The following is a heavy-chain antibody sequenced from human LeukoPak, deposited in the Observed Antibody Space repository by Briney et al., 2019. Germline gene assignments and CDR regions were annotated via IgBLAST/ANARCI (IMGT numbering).Heavy chain of an antibody. Sequence: PGGSLRLSCAASGFTFSSYSMNWVRQAPGKGLEWVSSISSSSSYIYYADSVKGRFTISRDNAKNSLYLQMNSLRAEDTAVYYCARVAFYYYYMDVWGKGTTVTVSS. J-gene: IGHJ6*03. CDR1: GFTFSSYS. CDR2: ISSSSSYI. CDR3: ARVAFYYYYMDV. V-gene: IGHV3-21*01.